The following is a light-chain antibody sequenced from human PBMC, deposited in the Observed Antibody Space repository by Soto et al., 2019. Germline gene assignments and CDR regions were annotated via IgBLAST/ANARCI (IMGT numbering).Light chain of an antibody. CDR1: SSDFGSYNY. Sequence: QSALTQPASVSGSPGQSITISCIGTSSDFGSYNYVSWYQHHPGKAPKLVISEVSNRPSGVSYRFSGSESGNTASLTISGLQAEDEADYYCSSYTTSSTPVLFGGGTKLTVL. J-gene: IGLJ2*01. CDR2: EVS. V-gene: IGLV2-14*01. CDR3: SSYTTSSTPVL.